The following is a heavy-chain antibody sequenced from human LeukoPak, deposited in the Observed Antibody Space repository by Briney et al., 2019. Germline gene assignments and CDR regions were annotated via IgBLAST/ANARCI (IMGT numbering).Heavy chain of an antibody. Sequence: PGGSLRLSCAASGFTFSNAWMSWVRQAPGKGLEWVSLISGDGGSTFYADSVRGRFTISRDNSKNSLYLQMSSLRSEDTAFYFCARESDSSGWYDYRGQGTLVTVSS. CDR3: ARESDSSGWYDY. D-gene: IGHD6-19*01. J-gene: IGHJ4*02. V-gene: IGHV3-43*02. CDR2: ISGDGGST. CDR1: GFTFSNAW.